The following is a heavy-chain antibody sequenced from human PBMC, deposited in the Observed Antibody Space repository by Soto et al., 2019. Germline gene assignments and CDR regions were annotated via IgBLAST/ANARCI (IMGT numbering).Heavy chain of an antibody. V-gene: IGHV3-30*18. CDR3: AKEPRPAYCGGDCPIWSGY. D-gene: IGHD2-21*02. J-gene: IGHJ4*02. CDR1: GFTFSSYG. Sequence: GGSLRLSCAASGFTFSSYGMHWVRQAPGKGLEWVAVISYDGSNKYYADSVKGRSTISRDNSKNTLYLQMNSLRAEDTAVYYCAKEPRPAYCGGDCPIWSGYWGQGTLVTVSS. CDR2: ISYDGSNK.